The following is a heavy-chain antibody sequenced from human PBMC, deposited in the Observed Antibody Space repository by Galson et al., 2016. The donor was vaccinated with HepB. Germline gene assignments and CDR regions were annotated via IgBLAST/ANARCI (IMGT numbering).Heavy chain of an antibody. J-gene: IGHJ4*02. CDR1: GGSVSRSNYY. V-gene: IGHV4-39*01. D-gene: IGHD2/OR15-2a*01. CDR3: ADSFEQYFDS. CDR2: LYHDGTT. Sequence: TLSLTCTVSGGSVSRSNYYWGWVRQPPGKGLEWIGSLYHDGTTYYNPSLKSRVTISVDTSRNQFSLKLSSATAADTAVYYCADSFEQYFDSWGRGTLVTVSS.